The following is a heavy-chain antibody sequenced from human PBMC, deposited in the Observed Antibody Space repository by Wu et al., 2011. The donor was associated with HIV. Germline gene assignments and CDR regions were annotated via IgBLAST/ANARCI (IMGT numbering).Heavy chain of an antibody. CDR3: ALRTRAGSGSDY. J-gene: IGHJ4*02. CDR2: IIPIFGTA. Sequence: QVQLVQSGAEVKKPGASVKVSCKASGYTFTGYYLHWVRQATGQGLEWMGRIIPIFGTAIYAHKFQGRLTITADKSTSTAYMELSSLRSEDTAVYYCALRTRAGSGSDYWGQGTLVTVSS. D-gene: IGHD3-10*01. V-gene: IGHV1-69*06. CDR1: GYTFTGYY.